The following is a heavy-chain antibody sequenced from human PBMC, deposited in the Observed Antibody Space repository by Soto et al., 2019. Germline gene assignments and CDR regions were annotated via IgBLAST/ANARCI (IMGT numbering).Heavy chain of an antibody. D-gene: IGHD3-10*01. CDR2: IYPGDSDT. Sequence: GESLKISCKGSGYSFTSYLSGWVRQLPGKGLEWMGIIYPGDSDTRYSPSFQGQVTISADKSTSTAYLQWSSLKASDTAMYYCARHLTPPVTRFGLTNYYYYGMDVWGQGTTVTVSS. J-gene: IGHJ6*02. V-gene: IGHV5-51*01. CDR1: GYSFTSYL. CDR3: ARHLTPPVTRFGLTNYYYYGMDV.